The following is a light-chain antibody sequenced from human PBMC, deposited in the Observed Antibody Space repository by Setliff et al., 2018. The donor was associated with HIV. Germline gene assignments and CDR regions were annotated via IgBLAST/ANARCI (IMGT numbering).Light chain of an antibody. J-gene: IGLJ1*01. CDR2: QAT. CDR1: SSDIGRYNL. CDR3: CSNTGSNTFV. Sequence: QSVLTQPASVSGSPGQSITISCTGTSSDIGRYNLVSWYQQYPGKAPKLMIYQATKRPSGVSDRFSGSKSGNTASLTISGLQPKDEADYYCCSNTGSNTFVFGSGTKVTVL. V-gene: IGLV2-23*02.